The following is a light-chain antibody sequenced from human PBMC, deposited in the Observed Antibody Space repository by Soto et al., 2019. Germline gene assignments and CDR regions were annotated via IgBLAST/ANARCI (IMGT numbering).Light chain of an antibody. J-gene: IGKJ2*01. CDR3: QQSDSTPYP. CDR2: DAS. Sequence: DIQMTQSPSSLSASVGDRVTITCQASQTISTYLNWYQQKPGKAPRLLIYDASSLLSGVPSRFSGSGSGTDFTLTIASLQPEDFSTYYCQQSDSTPYPFGQGSNVDVK. CDR1: QTISTY. V-gene: IGKV1-39*01.